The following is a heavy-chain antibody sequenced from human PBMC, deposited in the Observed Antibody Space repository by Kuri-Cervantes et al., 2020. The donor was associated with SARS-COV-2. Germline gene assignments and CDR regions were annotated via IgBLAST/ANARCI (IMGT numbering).Heavy chain of an antibody. J-gene: IGHJ6*03. V-gene: IGHV4-59*08. Sequence: GSLRLSCTVSGGSISSYYWSWIRQPPGKGLEWMGYIHYSGTTTYSPSLKSRLTISVDTPKNQFSLKLSSVTAADTAVYYCARPADYGDYVRVVYMDVWGKGTTVAVSS. CDR2: IHYSGTT. D-gene: IGHD4-17*01. CDR1: GGSISSYY. CDR3: ARPADYGDYVRVVYMDV.